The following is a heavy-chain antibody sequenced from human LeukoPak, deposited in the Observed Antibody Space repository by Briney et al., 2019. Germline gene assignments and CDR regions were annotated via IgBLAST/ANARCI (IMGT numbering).Heavy chain of an antibody. CDR1: GGSVSSYY. V-gene: IGHV4-59*02. CDR3: ARVGFWSGYFDAGYYYGMDV. D-gene: IGHD3-3*01. J-gene: IGHJ6*02. CDR2: IKSSGSS. Sequence: SETLSLTCTVSGGSVSSYYWSWIRQPPGKGLEWIGYIKSSGSSNYNPSLKSRVTISMDTSKNQFSLRLNSVTAADTAVYYCARVGFWSGYFDAGYYYGMDVWGQGTTVTVSS.